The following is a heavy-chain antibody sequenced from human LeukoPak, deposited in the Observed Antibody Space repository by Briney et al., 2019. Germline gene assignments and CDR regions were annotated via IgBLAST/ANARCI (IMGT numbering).Heavy chain of an antibody. CDR3: AKLPIVVVVAATWWFDP. V-gene: IGHV3-23*01. CDR2: ISGSGGST. Sequence: GGSLRLSRAASGFTFSSYAMSWVRQDPGKGLEWVSGISGSGGSTYYADSVKGRFTTSRDNSKNTLYLQMNSLRAEDTAVYYCAKLPIVVVVAATWWFDPWGQGTLVTVSS. CDR1: GFTFSSYA. D-gene: IGHD2-15*01. J-gene: IGHJ5*02.